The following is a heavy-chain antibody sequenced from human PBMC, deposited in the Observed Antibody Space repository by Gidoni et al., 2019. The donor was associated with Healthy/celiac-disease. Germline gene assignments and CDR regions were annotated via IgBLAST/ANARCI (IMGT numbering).Heavy chain of an antibody. Sequence: QVQLVQSGAEVKKPGSSVKVSCKASGGTFSSYAISWVRQAPGQGLEWMGGIIPIFGTANYAQKFQGRVTITADKSTSTAYMELSSLRSEDTAVYYCAREYYGSGSYYQDAFDIWGQGTMVTVSS. D-gene: IGHD3-10*01. CDR1: GGTFSSYA. V-gene: IGHV1-69*06. CDR2: IIPIFGTA. J-gene: IGHJ3*02. CDR3: AREYYGSGSYYQDAFDI.